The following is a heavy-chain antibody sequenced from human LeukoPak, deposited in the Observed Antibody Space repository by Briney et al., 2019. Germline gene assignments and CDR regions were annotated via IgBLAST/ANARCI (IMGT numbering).Heavy chain of an antibody. Sequence: GGSLRLSCAASGFTFSSYGMHWVRQAPGKGLEWVAFIRYDGSNKYYADSVKGRFTISRDNSKNTLYLQMNSLRAEDTAVYYCAKGSHGSSPLYNWFDPWGQGTLVTVSS. CDR2: IRYDGSNK. CDR3: AKGSHGSSPLYNWFDP. J-gene: IGHJ5*02. CDR1: GFTFSSYG. D-gene: IGHD6-6*01. V-gene: IGHV3-30*02.